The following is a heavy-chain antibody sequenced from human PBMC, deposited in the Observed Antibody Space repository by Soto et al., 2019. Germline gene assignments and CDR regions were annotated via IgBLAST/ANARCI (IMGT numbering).Heavy chain of an antibody. CDR3: ARRIAVAGTGDYYYYGMDV. J-gene: IGHJ6*02. V-gene: IGHV1-69*13. CDR1: GGTFSSYA. Sequence: SVKVSCKASGGTFSSYAISWVRQAPGQGLEWMGGIIPIFGTANYAQKFQGRVTITADESTSTAYMELSSLRSEDTAVYYCARRIAVAGTGDYYYYGMDVWGQGTTVTVS. CDR2: IIPIFGTA. D-gene: IGHD6-19*01.